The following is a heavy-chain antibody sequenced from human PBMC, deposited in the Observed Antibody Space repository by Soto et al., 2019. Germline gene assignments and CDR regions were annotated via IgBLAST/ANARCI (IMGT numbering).Heavy chain of an antibody. Sequence: VQLVESGGGLVKPGGSLRLSCAASGFTFSSYAISWVRQAPGQGLEWMGGIIPIFGTANYAQKFQGRVTITADESTSTAYMELSSLRSEDTAVYYCARVWYSGSPLGMDVWGQGTTVTVSS. D-gene: IGHD1-26*01. V-gene: IGHV1-69*01. CDR3: ARVWYSGSPLGMDV. J-gene: IGHJ6*02. CDR1: GFTFSSYA. CDR2: IIPIFGTA.